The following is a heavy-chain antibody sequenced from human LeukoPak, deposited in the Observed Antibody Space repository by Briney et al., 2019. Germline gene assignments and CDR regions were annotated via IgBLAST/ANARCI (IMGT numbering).Heavy chain of an antibody. CDR1: GGSFSGYY. J-gene: IGHJ4*02. CDR3: ARVSGYDWESFYDY. Sequence: SETLSLTCAVYGGSFSGYYWTWIRQSPGKGLEWIGEVNHSGSTNYNPSLKSRVTISVDTSKNQFSLKLSSVTAADTAMYYCARVSGYDWESFYDYWGQGSLVTVSS. D-gene: IGHD5-12*01. CDR2: VNHSGST. V-gene: IGHV4-34*01.